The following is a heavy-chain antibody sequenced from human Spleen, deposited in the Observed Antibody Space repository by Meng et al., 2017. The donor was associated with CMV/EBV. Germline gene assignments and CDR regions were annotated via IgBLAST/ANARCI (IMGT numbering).Heavy chain of an antibody. CDR1: GFTFRSYT. CDR3: ARVDCSGDSCYSGSLDY. CDR2: ISYDGSNK. V-gene: IGHV3-30-3*01. J-gene: IGHJ4*02. Sequence: GESLKISCAASGFTFRSYTIHWVRQAPGKGLEWVAVISYDGSNKYYADSVKGRFTISRDNSKNTLYPQMNSLRAEDTAVYYCARVDCSGDSCYSGSLDYWGQGTLVTVSS. D-gene: IGHD2-15*01.